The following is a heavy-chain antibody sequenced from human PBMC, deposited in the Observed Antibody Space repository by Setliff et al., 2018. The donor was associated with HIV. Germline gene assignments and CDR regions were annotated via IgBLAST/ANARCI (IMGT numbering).Heavy chain of an antibody. CDR3: ARNWGAPNQFDP. D-gene: IGHD7-27*01. CDR2: IHPRDSHA. Sequence: GESLKISCKGSGYSFTSYWISWVRQMPGKGLEWMGIIHPRDSHARYNPSFQGQVTFTADKSISTAYLQWSSLKASDTAMYYCARNWGAPNQFDPWGQGTLVTVSS. J-gene: IGHJ5*02. CDR1: GYSFTSYW. V-gene: IGHV5-51*01.